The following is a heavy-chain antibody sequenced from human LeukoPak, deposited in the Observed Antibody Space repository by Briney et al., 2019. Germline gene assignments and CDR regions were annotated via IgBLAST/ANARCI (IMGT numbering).Heavy chain of an antibody. Sequence: TASETLFLTCAVYGWSFNDYYWNWIRQPPGKGLEWIGEINARGDTNYNPSLKSRVTISVDTSKKQFSLRLTSMIAADTPLYYCARGQVPAARGYNWFDPWGQGTLVTVSS. D-gene: IGHD2-2*01. V-gene: IGHV4-34*01. CDR2: INARGDT. J-gene: IGHJ5*02. CDR1: GWSFNDYY. CDR3: ARGQVPAARGYNWFDP.